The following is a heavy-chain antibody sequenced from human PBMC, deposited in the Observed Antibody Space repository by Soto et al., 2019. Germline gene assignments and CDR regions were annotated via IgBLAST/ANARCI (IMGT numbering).Heavy chain of an antibody. Sequence: QVQLQESGPGLVKPSETLSLTCTVSGGSISSYYWSWIRQPPGKGLEWIGYIYYSGSTNYNPSLKSRVTISVDTSKNQFSLKLSSVTAADTAVYYCARGYYDYIWGSYRRYFDYCGQGTLVTVSS. J-gene: IGHJ4*02. V-gene: IGHV4-59*01. CDR1: GGSISSYY. D-gene: IGHD3-16*02. CDR3: ARGYYDYIWGSYRRYFDY. CDR2: IYYSGST.